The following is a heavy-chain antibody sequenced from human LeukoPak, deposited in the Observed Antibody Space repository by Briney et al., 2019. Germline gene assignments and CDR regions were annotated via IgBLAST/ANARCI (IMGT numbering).Heavy chain of an antibody. Sequence: GGSLRLSCAASGFTFSSYSMNWVRQAPGKGLEWVSSISSSSSYIYYADSVKGRFTISRDYAKNSLYLQMNSLRAEDTAVYYCARGCPEDDSSGYYYGYWGQGTLVTVSS. CDR1: GFTFSSYS. CDR3: ARGCPEDDSSGYYYGY. D-gene: IGHD3-22*01. CDR2: ISSSSSYI. V-gene: IGHV3-21*01. J-gene: IGHJ4*02.